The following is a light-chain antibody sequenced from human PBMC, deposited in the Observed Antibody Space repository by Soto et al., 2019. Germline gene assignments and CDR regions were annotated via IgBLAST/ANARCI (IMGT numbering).Light chain of an antibody. Sequence: QAVVTQPPSASSTPGQTVTISCSGSTSNIGINAVNWYQQLPGTAPKLVIYDNNQRPSGVPDRFSGSKSGISASLAISGLQSEDEADYSCAAWDDSLNGLVFGTGTKVTVL. J-gene: IGLJ1*01. CDR1: TSNIGINA. V-gene: IGLV1-44*01. CDR3: AAWDDSLNGLV. CDR2: DNN.